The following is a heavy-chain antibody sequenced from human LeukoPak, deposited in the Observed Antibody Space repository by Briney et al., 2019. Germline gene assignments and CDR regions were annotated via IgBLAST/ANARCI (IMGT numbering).Heavy chain of an antibody. CDR1: GGSISSGGYS. V-gene: IGHV4-30-2*01. J-gene: IGHJ5*02. CDR2: IYHSGST. CDR3: ARVSVTPTWFGEPFTNWFDP. Sequence: TSETLSLTCAVSGGSISSGGYSWSWIRQPPGTGLEWIGYIYHSGSTYYNPSLKSRVTISVDRSKNQFSLKLSSVTAADTAVYYCARVSVTPTWFGEPFTNWFDPWGQGTLVTVSS. D-gene: IGHD3-10*01.